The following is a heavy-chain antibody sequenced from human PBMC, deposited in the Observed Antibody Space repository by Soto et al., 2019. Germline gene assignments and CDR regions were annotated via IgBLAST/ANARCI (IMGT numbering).Heavy chain of an antibody. CDR2: IDTSGTT. Sequence: KTSETLSLTCTVSGGPISSYYCSWIRQSAGKGLEWIGRIDTSGTTNYNPSLKSRVTMSVDASKNQFSLNLSSVTAADTAVYYCARGPRGYVYYHGMDVWGQGTTVTVSS. CDR3: ARGPRGYVYYHGMDV. CDR1: GGPISSYY. V-gene: IGHV4-4*07. D-gene: IGHD3-10*01. J-gene: IGHJ6*02.